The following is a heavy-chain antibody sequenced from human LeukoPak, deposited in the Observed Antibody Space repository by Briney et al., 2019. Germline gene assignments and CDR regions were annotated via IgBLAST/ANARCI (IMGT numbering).Heavy chain of an antibody. V-gene: IGHV3-21*01. CDR2: ISSSSSYI. Sequence: GGSLRLSCAASGFTFSSYSMNWVRQAPGKGLEWVSSISSSSSYIYYADSVKGRFTISRDNAKNSLYLQMNSLRAEDTAVYYCAREGGGRDGYSNASDIWGQGAMVTVSS. CDR3: AREGGGRDGYSNASDI. D-gene: IGHD5-24*01. CDR1: GFTFSSYS. J-gene: IGHJ3*02.